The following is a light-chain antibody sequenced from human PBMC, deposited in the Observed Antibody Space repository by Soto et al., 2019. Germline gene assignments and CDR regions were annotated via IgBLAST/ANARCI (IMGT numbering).Light chain of an antibody. CDR1: QSVTSNY. CDR3: QQYGRSPCT. V-gene: IGKV3-20*01. Sequence: EIVLTQSPGTLSLSPGERATLSCRASQSVTSNYLAWYQQKPGQAPRLLVYGASSRATGISDRFSGSGSGTDFTLTISRLEPEDFAVYYCQQYGRSPCTFGPGTKVDIK. J-gene: IGKJ3*01. CDR2: GAS.